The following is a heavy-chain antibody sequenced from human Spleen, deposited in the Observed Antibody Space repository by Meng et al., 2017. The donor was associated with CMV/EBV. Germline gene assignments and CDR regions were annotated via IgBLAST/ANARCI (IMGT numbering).Heavy chain of an antibody. D-gene: IGHD3-10*02. J-gene: IGHJ4*02. CDR2: IYYSGST. V-gene: IGHV4-39*07. CDR3: ARSSSHYMLGFDY. CDR1: GGSISSSSYY. Sequence: SETLSLTCTVSGGSISSSSYYWGWLRQPPGKGLEWIGSIYYSGSTYYNPSLKSRVTISVDTSKNQFSLKLSSVTAADTAVYYCARSSSHYMLGFDYWGQGTLVTVSS.